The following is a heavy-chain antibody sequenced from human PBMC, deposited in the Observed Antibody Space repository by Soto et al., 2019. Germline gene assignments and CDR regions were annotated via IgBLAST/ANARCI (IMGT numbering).Heavy chain of an antibody. J-gene: IGHJ4*02. CDR3: SRQGDGEKSPVEY. CDR1: GFTFSDSA. CDR2: IRSKANTYAT. Sequence: EVQLVESGGGLVQPGGSLKLSCAASGFTFSDSAMHWVRQASGKGLEWVGRIRSKANTYATAYAASVKGRFTISRDDSKNTAYLHMNSLKTEDTAVYYCSRQGDGEKSPVEYWGQGTLVTVSS. V-gene: IGHV3-73*02.